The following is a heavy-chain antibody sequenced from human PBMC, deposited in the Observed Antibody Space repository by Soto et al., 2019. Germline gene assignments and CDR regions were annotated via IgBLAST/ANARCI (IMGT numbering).Heavy chain of an antibody. CDR1: GYSFTSYW. CDR3: ARHGIGMIVGAWGLGY. D-gene: IGHD1-26*01. CDR2: IDPSDSYT. Sequence: PGESLKISCKGSGYSFTSYWISWVRQMPGKGLEWMGRIDPSDSYTNYSPSFQGHVTISADKSISTAYLQWSSLKASDTAMYYCARHGIGMIVGAWGLGYWGQGTLVTVSS. V-gene: IGHV5-10-1*01. J-gene: IGHJ4*02.